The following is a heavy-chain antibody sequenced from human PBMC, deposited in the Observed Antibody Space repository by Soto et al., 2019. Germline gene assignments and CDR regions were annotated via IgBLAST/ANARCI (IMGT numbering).Heavy chain of an antibody. CDR2: IYNSGST. J-gene: IGHJ5*02. Sequence: SETLSLTCTVSGGSISGYYWSWLRQPPGKGLEWIGYIYNSGSTYYNPSLKSRVTISVDTSKNQFSLKLSSVTAADTAVYYCARESPDGSRLDPWGQGTLVTVSS. D-gene: IGHD6-13*01. CDR3: ARESPDGSRLDP. CDR1: GGSISGYY. V-gene: IGHV4-4*09.